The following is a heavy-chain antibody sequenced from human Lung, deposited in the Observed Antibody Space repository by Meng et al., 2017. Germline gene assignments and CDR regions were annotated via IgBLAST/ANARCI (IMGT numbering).Heavy chain of an antibody. Sequence: VQLVQAGSEVQKPGSSVKVACKTSGGSFSNHTFSWVRQAPGQGLEWMGGLIAVFDKTKAAPRFQDRVTFTADESTSTAYMELSRLTFDDTAVYFCARGRRNEPLFDYWGQGTLVTVSS. D-gene: IGHD1-14*01. CDR1: GGSFSNHT. CDR3: ARGRRNEPLFDY. J-gene: IGHJ4*02. CDR2: LIAVFDKT. V-gene: IGHV1-69*12.